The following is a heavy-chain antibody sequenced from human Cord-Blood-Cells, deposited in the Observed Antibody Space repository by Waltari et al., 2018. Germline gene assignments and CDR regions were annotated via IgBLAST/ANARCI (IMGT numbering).Heavy chain of an antibody. D-gene: IGHD6-6*01. J-gene: IGHJ4*02. CDR3: ATGAFIAARALDY. CDR2: INPNSGGT. CDR1: GGTFTGYY. Sequence: QVQLVQSGAEVKKPGSSVKVSCKASGGTFTGYYMHWVRPAPGQGLEWMGWINPNSGGTNYAQKFQGRVTMTRDTSISTAYMELSRLRSDDTAVYYCATGAFIAARALDYWGQGTLVTVSS. V-gene: IGHV1-2*02.